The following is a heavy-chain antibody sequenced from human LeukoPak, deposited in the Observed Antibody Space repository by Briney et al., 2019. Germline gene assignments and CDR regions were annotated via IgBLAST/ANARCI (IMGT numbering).Heavy chain of an antibody. CDR1: GFTFSSYG. D-gene: IGHD6-13*01. Sequence: GSLRLSCAASGFTFSSYGMHWVRQAPGKGLEWGAVIWYDGSNKYYSDSVKGRFTISRDNSKNTLYLQMNSLRAEDTAVYYCARDRAAAGMYYYYGMDVWGKGTTVTVSS. V-gene: IGHV3-33*01. CDR2: IWYDGSNK. J-gene: IGHJ6*04. CDR3: ARDRAAAGMYYYYGMDV.